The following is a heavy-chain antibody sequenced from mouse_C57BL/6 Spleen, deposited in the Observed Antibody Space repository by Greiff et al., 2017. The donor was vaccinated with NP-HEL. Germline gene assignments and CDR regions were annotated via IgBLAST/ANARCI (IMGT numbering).Heavy chain of an antibody. CDR2: IHPNSGST. CDR3: ARFFITTLRGDY. J-gene: IGHJ2*01. CDR1: GYTFTSYW. D-gene: IGHD1-1*01. V-gene: IGHV1-64*01. Sequence: VKLQQPGAELVKPGASVKLSCKASGYTFTSYWMHWVKQRPGQGLEWIGMIHPNSGSTNYNEKFKSKATLTVDKSSSTAYMQLSSLTSEDSAVYYCARFFITTLRGDYWGQGTTLTVSS.